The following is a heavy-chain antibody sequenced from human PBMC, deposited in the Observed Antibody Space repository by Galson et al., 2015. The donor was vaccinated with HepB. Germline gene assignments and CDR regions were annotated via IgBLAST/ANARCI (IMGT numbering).Heavy chain of an antibody. V-gene: IGHV5-10-1*01. CDR1: GYSFTSYW. D-gene: IGHD6-19*01. Sequence: QSGAEVKKPGESLRISCKGSGYSFTSYWISWVRQMPGKGLEWMGRIDPSDSYTNYSPSFQGHVTISADKSISTAYLQWSSLKASDTAMYYCARSVAVADTYYYSRMDIWCQGSTVTV. CDR3: ARSVAVADTYYYSRMDI. J-gene: IGHJ6*02. CDR2: IDPSDSYT.